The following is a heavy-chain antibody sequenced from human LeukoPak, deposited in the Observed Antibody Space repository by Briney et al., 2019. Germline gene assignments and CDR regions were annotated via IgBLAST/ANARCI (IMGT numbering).Heavy chain of an antibody. Sequence: SETLSLTCTVSGGSISSYYWSWIRQPPGKGLEWIGYIYYSGSTNYNPSLMSRVTISVDTSKNQFSLKLRSVTAADTAVYYCARVTGYMIEDYFDYWGQGTLVTVSS. V-gene: IGHV4-59*01. J-gene: IGHJ4*02. CDR1: GGSISSYY. D-gene: IGHD3-22*01. CDR2: IYYSGST. CDR3: ARVTGYMIEDYFDY.